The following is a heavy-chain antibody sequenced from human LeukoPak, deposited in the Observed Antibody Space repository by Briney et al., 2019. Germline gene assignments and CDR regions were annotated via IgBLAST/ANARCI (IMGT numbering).Heavy chain of an antibody. V-gene: IGHV3-7*03. D-gene: IGHD3-22*01. CDR1: GFTFSTYW. J-gene: IGHJ5*02. Sequence: GGSLRLSCAASGFTFSTYWMSWVRQAPGKGLEWVANIKQDGSEKYYVDSVKGRFTISRDNAKNSLYLQMNSLRSEDTAVYYCAREYYYDSSGYPNWFDPWGQGTLVTVSS. CDR3: AREYYYDSSGYPNWFDP. CDR2: IKQDGSEK.